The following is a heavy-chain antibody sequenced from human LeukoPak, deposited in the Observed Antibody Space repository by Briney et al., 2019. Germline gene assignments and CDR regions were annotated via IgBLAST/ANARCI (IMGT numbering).Heavy chain of an antibody. D-gene: IGHD2-2*01. CDR3: ARAVPAARSHMDV. J-gene: IGHJ6*03. V-gene: IGHV1-18*01. CDR1: GYTFTSYG. Sequence: GASVKVSCKASGYTFTSYGISWVRQAPGQGLEWMGWISAYNGSTSYAQKFQGRVTMTRDTSTSTVYMELSSLRSEDTAVYYCARAVPAARSHMDVWGKGTTVTISS. CDR2: ISAYNGST.